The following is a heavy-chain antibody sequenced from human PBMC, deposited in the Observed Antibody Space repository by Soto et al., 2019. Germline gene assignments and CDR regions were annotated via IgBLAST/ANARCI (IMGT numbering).Heavy chain of an antibody. J-gene: IGHJ6*03. CDR3: VRDDVYCDGGRCFGVPMDV. CDR1: GFAVSSKF. Sequence: EVQLVESGGGVVQPGGSLRPPCAASGFAVSSKFMSWVGQPPGREPKGVALFNNVGSIYYSESVKGRFTISRDSSKNTLELQLNSLRAEDTAVYYCVRDDVYCDGGRCFGVPMDVWGKGTTVTVSS. V-gene: IGHV3-66*01. D-gene: IGHD2-15*01. CDR2: FNNVGSI.